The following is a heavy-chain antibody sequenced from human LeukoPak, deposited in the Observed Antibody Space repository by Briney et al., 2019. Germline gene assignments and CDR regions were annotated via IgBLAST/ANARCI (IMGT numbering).Heavy chain of an antibody. Sequence: GGSLRLSCTVSGFSLSSYTMNWVRQAPGKGLEWVSYISGNGSTVYYADSVRGRFTISRDNAKNTLYLQMNSLRAEDTAVYYCARVVDTHFDYWGQGTLVTVSS. D-gene: IGHD5-18*01. CDR2: ISGNGSTV. CDR1: GFSLSSYT. CDR3: ARVVDTHFDY. J-gene: IGHJ4*02. V-gene: IGHV3-48*04.